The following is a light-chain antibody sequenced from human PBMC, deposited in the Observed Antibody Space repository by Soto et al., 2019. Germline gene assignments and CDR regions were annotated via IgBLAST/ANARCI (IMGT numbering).Light chain of an antibody. Sequence: DIQMTQSPSSLSASVGDRVTITCRASQDIQNALGWYQQKPGKAPKRLIYAASSLQSGVPSRFSGSRSGTEFTLTISSLQPEDFATYYCLQDYNYPRTFGQGTKVDI. CDR3: LQDYNYPRT. CDR2: AAS. J-gene: IGKJ1*01. CDR1: QDIQNA. V-gene: IGKV1-17*01.